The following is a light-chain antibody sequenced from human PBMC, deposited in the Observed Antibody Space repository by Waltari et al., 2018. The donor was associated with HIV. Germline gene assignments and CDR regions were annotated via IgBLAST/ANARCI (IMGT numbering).Light chain of an antibody. Sequence: QSVLTQPPSVSAAPGQKVTISCSGSSSNVGTNGVSWYQQLPGKSPTLLIYDRHNRCPGVPDRFSASQSGTSATLGIAGLQTGDEANYYRGTWDDKLGGGIFGGGTKLTVL. CDR3: GTWDDKLGGGI. CDR2: DRH. CDR1: SSNVGTNG. V-gene: IGLV1-51*01. J-gene: IGLJ2*01.